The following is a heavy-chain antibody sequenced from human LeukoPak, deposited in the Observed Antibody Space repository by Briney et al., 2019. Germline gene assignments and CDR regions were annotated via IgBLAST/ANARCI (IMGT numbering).Heavy chain of an antibody. D-gene: IGHD3-10*01. J-gene: IGHJ5*02. CDR2: IYTSGSS. V-gene: IGHV4-61*02. CDR1: SGSISSGSYY. CDR3: ARDLRGNWFDP. Sequence: TTSETLSLTCTVSSGSISSGSYYWSWIRQPAGKGLEWIGRIYTSGSSNYNPSLKSRVTISVDTSKNQFSLKLSSVTAADTAVYYCARDLRGNWFDPWGQGTLVTVSS.